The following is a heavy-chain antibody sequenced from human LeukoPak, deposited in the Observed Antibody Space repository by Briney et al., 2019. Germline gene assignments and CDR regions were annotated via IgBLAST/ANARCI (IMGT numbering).Heavy chain of an antibody. J-gene: IGHJ4*02. CDR2: CYYSGST. V-gene: IGHV4-39*01. CDR1: VGSIISSGYF. CDR3: ARLGVSAAIAN. Sequence: ETLSLTCTVSVGSIISSGYFWGWIRQPPGKGLEWIGSCYYSGSTYYNPARMIRITIYVDKSQNQLSLKVFSVPAADTATYYCARLGVSAAIANWGQGPLLTLSS. D-gene: IGHD2-2*01.